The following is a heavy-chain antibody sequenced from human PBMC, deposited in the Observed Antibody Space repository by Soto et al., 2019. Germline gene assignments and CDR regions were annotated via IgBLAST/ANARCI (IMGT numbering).Heavy chain of an antibody. CDR3: ATETSYGGYAY. Sequence: EVQLVESGGGLVQPGGSLRLSCAASGFTFSSYSINWVRQAPGKGLAWVSYISSSSSTIYYADSVRGRFTISRDNAKNSLYLQMNSLRAEDTAGYYCATETSYGGYAYWGRGTLVTVSS. V-gene: IGHV3-48*01. CDR2: ISSSSSTI. D-gene: IGHD5-12*01. CDR1: GFTFSSYS. J-gene: IGHJ4*01.